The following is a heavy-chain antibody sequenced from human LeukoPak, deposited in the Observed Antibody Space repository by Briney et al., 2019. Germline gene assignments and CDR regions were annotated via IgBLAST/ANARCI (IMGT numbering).Heavy chain of an antibody. D-gene: IGHD2-15*01. CDR2: IYTRGST. CDR1: GGSIDNYY. Sequence: PSETLSLTCTVSGGSIDNYYRSWIRQPAGKGLEWIGRIYTRGSTNYNPSLKSRVTMSVDTSKNQFSLKLSSVTAADTAVYYCARGRYCSADICSGGDAFDIWGQGTMVSVSS. V-gene: IGHV4-4*07. CDR3: ARGRYCSADICSGGDAFDI. J-gene: IGHJ3*02.